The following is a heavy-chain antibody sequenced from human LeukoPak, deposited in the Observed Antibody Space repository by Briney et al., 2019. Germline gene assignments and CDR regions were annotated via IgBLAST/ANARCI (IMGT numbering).Heavy chain of an antibody. CDR1: GFTFSSYA. CDR2: ISGSGGST. D-gene: IGHD2-2*03. Sequence: GGSLRLSCAASGFTFSSYAMSWVRQAPGKGLEWVSSISGSGGSTYLADSVKGRFTISRDNSKNTLYLQMNSLRAEDTAVYYCVSGYCSSTTCYRGAYWGQGTLVTVSS. CDR3: VSGYCSSTTCYRGAY. V-gene: IGHV3-23*01. J-gene: IGHJ4*02.